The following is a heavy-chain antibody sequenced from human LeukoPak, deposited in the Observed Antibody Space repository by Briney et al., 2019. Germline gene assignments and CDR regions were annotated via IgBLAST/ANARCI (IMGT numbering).Heavy chain of an antibody. CDR3: ARDTGDY. D-gene: IGHD1-14*01. V-gene: IGHV3-30-3*01. Sequence: GGSLRLSCAASGFTFSSYAMHWVRQAPGKGLEWVAVISYDGSNKYYADSVKGRFTISSDNSKNTLYLQMNSLRAEDTAVYYCARDTGDYWGQGTLVTVSS. CDR1: GFTFSSYA. CDR2: ISYDGSNK. J-gene: IGHJ4*02.